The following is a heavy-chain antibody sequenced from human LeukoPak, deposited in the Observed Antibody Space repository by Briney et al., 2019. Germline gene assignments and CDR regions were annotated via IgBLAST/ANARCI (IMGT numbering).Heavy chain of an antibody. Sequence: PGGSLRPSCAASGFTFSSYAMHWVRQAPGKGLEWVAFIRYDGSNKYYADSVKGRFTISRDNSKNTLYLQMNSLRAEDTAVYYCARETLWFGELREDYWGQGTLVTVSS. J-gene: IGHJ4*02. CDR3: ARETLWFGELREDY. D-gene: IGHD3-10*01. CDR2: IRYDGSNK. V-gene: IGHV3-30*02. CDR1: GFTFSSYA.